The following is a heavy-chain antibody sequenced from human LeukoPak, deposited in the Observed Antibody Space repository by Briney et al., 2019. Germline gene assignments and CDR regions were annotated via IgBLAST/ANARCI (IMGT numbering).Heavy chain of an antibody. CDR1: GFIFSKHA. D-gene: IGHD6-19*01. V-gene: IGHV3-7*03. J-gene: IGHJ4*02. Sequence: GGSLRLSCAASGFIFSKHAMSWVRQAPGKGLEWVTSIKQDGSQKYYVDSVMGRFTISRDNAKNSLYLQMNSLRAEDTAVYYCARELWQWRYWGQGTLVTVSS. CDR3: ARELWQWRY. CDR2: IKQDGSQK.